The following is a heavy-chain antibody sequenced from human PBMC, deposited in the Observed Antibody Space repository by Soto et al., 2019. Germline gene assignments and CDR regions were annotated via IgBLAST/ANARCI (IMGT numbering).Heavy chain of an antibody. D-gene: IGHD3-3*01. V-gene: IGHV4-61*01. Sequence: PSETLSLTCTVSGGSVSSGSYYWSWIRQPPGKGLEWIGYTYYSGSTNYNPSLKSRVTISVDTSKNQFSLKLSSVTAADTAVYYCARDRYDFWSGYYRARDAFDIWGQGTMVTVS. CDR2: TYYSGST. CDR1: GGSVSSGSYY. CDR3: ARDRYDFWSGYYRARDAFDI. J-gene: IGHJ3*02.